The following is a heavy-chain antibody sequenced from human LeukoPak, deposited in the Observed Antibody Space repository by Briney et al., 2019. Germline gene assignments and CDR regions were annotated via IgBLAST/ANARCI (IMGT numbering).Heavy chain of an antibody. Sequence: SETLSLTCAVYGESFSGYYWTWVRQPPGKGLEWIGDINHSGRTTYNPSLKSRVIISVDTSKNLFSLDLTSVTAADTAVYYCTRPWQRRYYMDVWGKGTTVAVSS. V-gene: IGHV4-34*01. CDR2: INHSGRT. J-gene: IGHJ6*03. CDR3: TRPWQRRYYMDV. CDR1: GESFSGYY.